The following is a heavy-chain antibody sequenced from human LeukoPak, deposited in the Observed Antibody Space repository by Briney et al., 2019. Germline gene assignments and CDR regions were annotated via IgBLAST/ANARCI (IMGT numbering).Heavy chain of an antibody. J-gene: IGHJ4*02. CDR2: IQYDGDNK. CDR1: GFTFTRSA. V-gene: IGHV3-30*02. D-gene: IGHD1-26*01. CDR3: AKRWDSTWSYFDL. Sequence: GGSLRLSCVASGFTFTRSAMHWVRQAPGKGLEWVAFIQYDGDNKYYADSVKGRFTISRDDSQNTLYLQMNSLTVEDTAVYYCAKRWDSTWSYFDLWGQGTQVTVSS.